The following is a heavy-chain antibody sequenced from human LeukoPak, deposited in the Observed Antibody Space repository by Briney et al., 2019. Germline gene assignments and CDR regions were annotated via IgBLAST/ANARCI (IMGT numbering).Heavy chain of an antibody. J-gene: IGHJ6*03. CDR3: ARMGYYYYYMDV. Sequence: PGGSLRLSCAASGFTFSSYGMHWVRQAPGKGLEWVAFIRYDGSNKYYADSVKGRFTISRDNSKNTLYLQLNSLRAEDTAVYYCARMGYYYYYMDVWGKGITVTVS. D-gene: IGHD1-26*01. CDR2: IRYDGSNK. CDR1: GFTFSSYG. V-gene: IGHV3-30*02.